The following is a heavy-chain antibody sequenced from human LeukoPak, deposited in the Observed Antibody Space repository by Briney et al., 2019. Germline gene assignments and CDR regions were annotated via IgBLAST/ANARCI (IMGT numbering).Heavy chain of an antibody. V-gene: IGHV3-30*03. CDR3: ARVSQQQLMFYYYYMDV. J-gene: IGHJ6*03. Sequence: PGGSLRLSCAASGFTFSSYGMHWVRQAPGKGLEWVAVISYDGSNKYYADSVKGRFTISRDNSKNTLYLQMNSLRAEDTAVYYCARVSQQQLMFYYYYMDVWGKGTTVTVSS. CDR2: ISYDGSNK. D-gene: IGHD6-13*01. CDR1: GFTFSSYG.